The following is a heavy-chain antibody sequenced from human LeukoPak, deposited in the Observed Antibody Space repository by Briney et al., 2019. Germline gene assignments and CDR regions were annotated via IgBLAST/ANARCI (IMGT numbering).Heavy chain of an antibody. Sequence: GGSLRLSCAASEFTLRNYWMSWVRQAPGKGLEWVATIKEDGSEKYYVDSVKGRFTISRENAKNSLYLQMNSLKTEDTAVYYCTTDFKGLMVRGVYDYWGQGTLVTVSS. D-gene: IGHD3-10*01. V-gene: IGHV3-7*03. CDR3: TTDFKGLMVRGVYDY. J-gene: IGHJ4*02. CDR1: EFTLRNYW. CDR2: IKEDGSEK.